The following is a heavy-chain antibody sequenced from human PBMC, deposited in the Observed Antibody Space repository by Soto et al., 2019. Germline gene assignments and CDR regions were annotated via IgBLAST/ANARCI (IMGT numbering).Heavy chain of an antibody. Sequence: EVQLVESGGGLVQPGGSLRLSCAASGFTFSSYSMNWVRQAPGKGLEWVSYTTISSSIIYYADSVKGRFTISRDNXXXXXXXXXXXXXXXXXXXXXXXXXLDWAFDLWGQGTMVTVSS. V-gene: IGHV3-48*01. J-gene: IGHJ3*01. D-gene: IGHD3-9*01. CDR2: TTISSSII. CDR3: XXXLDWAFDL. CDR1: GFTFSSYS.